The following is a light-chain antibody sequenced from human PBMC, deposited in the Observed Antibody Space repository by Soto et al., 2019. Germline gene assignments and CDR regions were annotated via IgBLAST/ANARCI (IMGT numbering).Light chain of an antibody. CDR2: GSS. Sequence: QSVLTQPPSVSGAPGQRVTISCTGSTSNIGAGYDVHWYQQFPGTAPKLLLYGSSNRPSGVPDRFSGSKSGTSGSLVIAGLQAEDEADYYCQSYDTPLHADVFGFGTKVTVL. CDR3: QSYDTPLHADV. CDR1: TSNIGAGYD. J-gene: IGLJ1*01. V-gene: IGLV1-40*01.